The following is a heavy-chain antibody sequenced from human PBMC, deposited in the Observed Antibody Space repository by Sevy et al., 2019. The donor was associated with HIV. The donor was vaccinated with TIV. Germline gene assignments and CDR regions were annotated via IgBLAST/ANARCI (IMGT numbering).Heavy chain of an antibody. D-gene: IGHD2-15*01. CDR2: ISSSSTYI. J-gene: IGHJ6*02. Sequence: GGSLRLSCAASGFTIRTYNMNWVRQAPGKGLEWVSSISSSSTYIYYADSVKGRFTISRDNAKNSLYLQMSSLRAEDMAVYYCARDLVIPATTDYFYYGMDVWGQGTTVTVSS. CDR3: ARDLVIPATTDYFYYGMDV. CDR1: GFTIRTYN. V-gene: IGHV3-21*01.